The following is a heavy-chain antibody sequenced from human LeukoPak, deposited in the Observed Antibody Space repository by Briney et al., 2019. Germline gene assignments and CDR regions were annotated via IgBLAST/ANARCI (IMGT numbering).Heavy chain of an antibody. J-gene: IGHJ4*02. D-gene: IGHD5-18*01. CDR2: ISAYNGNT. Sequence: ASVKVSCKASGYTFTSYGISWVRQAPGQGLEWMGWISAYNGNTNYAQKLQGRVTMTTDTSTSTAYMELRSLRSDDTAVYYCARAVPVRGYSYGTDDPSYYLDYWGQETLVTASS. CDR1: GYTFTSYG. V-gene: IGHV1-18*04. CDR3: ARAVPVRGYSYGTDDPSYYLDY.